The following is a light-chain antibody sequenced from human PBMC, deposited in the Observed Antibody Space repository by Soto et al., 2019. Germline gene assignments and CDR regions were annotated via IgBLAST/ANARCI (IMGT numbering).Light chain of an antibody. J-gene: IGKJ5*01. CDR1: QSISSY. CDR3: RQSYSTPHT. Sequence: DIQMPQSPSSLSASVGDRVTISCRASQSISSYLNWYQQKPGKAPKLLIYAASSLQSGVPSRFSGIGSGTDFTLTISSLQPEDFATYYCRQSYSTPHTFGQGTRLEIK. CDR2: AAS. V-gene: IGKV1-39*01.